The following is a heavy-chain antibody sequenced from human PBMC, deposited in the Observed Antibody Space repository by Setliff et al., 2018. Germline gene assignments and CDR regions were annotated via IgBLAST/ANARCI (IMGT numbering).Heavy chain of an antibody. J-gene: IGHJ4*02. D-gene: IGHD3-3*01. Sequence: GGSLRLSCAASGFTFSNAWMTWVRQAPGKGLEWVGRIKSKADGGTTDYVAPVKGRFTISRDDSKNTLFLQMNNLKIEDTAVYYCARIFLYGASWYFDNWGQGTLVTVSS. CDR1: GFTFSNAW. CDR3: ARIFLYGASWYFDN. CDR2: IKSKADGGTT. V-gene: IGHV3-15*01.